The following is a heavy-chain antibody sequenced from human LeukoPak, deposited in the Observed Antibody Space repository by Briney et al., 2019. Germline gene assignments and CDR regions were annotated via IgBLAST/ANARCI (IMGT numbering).Heavy chain of an antibody. D-gene: IGHD1-1*01. V-gene: IGHV3-48*02. J-gene: IGHJ4*02. CDR2: ISSSSSIL. CDR3: ATSRYGDY. Sequence: GGSLRLSCAASGFIFSSYSMNWVRQAPGKGLEWVSYISSSSSILYYADSVKGRFTISRDNAKNSLYLQMNSLRDEDTAVYYCATSRYGDYWGQGTLVTVSS. CDR1: GFIFSSYS.